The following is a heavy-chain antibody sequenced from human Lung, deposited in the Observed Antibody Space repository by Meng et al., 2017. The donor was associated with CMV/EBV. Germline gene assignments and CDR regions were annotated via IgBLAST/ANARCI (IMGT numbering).Heavy chain of an antibody. CDR2: VNPISDDT. CDR1: VYSFSGFY. CDR3: AKSSDNGWSS. D-gene: IGHD6-19*01. J-gene: IGHJ4*01. Sequence: VQLVQSGAAVKRPGASVKISCQASVYSFSGFYLNWARQAPGHGLEWLGRVNPISDDTHLAQKFEGRITVTRGATINTAFMELTRLRPDDTAVYYCAKSSDNGWSSWGPGTLVTVSS. V-gene: IGHV1-2*06.